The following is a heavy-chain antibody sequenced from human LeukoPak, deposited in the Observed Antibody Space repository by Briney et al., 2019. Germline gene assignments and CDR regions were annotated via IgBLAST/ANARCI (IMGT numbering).Heavy chain of an antibody. CDR1: GESFSGYY. CDR3: ARGASGWPFDY. V-gene: IGHV4-34*01. D-gene: IGHD6-19*01. J-gene: IGHJ4*02. CDR2: INHSGST. Sequence: SETLSLTCAVYGESFSGYYWSWIRQPPGKGLEWIGEINHSGSTNYNPSLKSRVTISVDTSKNQFSLKLRSVTAADTAVYYCARGASGWPFDYWGQGTLVTVSS.